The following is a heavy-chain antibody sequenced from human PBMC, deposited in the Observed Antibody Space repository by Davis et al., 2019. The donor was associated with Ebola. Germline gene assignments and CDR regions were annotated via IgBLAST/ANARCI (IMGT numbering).Heavy chain of an antibody. CDR1: GGSFSGYY. V-gene: IGHV4-31*11. CDR3: AGYSSSSSDLYYYYGMDV. Sequence: SETLSLTCAVYGGSFSGYYRSWIRQHPGKGLEWIGYIYYSGSTYYNPSLKSRVTISVDTSKNQFSLKLSSVTAADTAVYYCAGYSSSSSDLYYYYGMDVWGQGTTVTVSS. CDR2: IYYSGST. J-gene: IGHJ6*02. D-gene: IGHD6-6*01.